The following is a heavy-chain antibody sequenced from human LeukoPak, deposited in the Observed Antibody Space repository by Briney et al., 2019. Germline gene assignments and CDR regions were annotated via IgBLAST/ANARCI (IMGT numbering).Heavy chain of an antibody. CDR1: GGSISSGVYY. J-gene: IGHJ6*02. CDR2: IYYSGIT. D-gene: IGHD3-10*01. Sequence: SETLSLTCTVSGGSISSGVYYWSWIRQDPGKGLEWIGYIYYSGITYYNPSLKSRVTISVDTSRSQFSLSLSSVTAADTAVYYCARDPRGYGMDIWGQGTTVTVSS. V-gene: IGHV4-31*03. CDR3: ARDPRGYGMDI.